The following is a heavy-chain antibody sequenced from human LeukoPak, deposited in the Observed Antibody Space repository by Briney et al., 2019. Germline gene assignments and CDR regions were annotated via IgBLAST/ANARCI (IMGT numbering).Heavy chain of an antibody. CDR2: IRYDGSNK. Sequence: GGSLRLSCAASGFTFSSYGMPWVRQAPGKGLERVAFIRYDGSNKYYADSVKGRFTISRDNSKNTLYLQMNSLRAEDTAVYYCAKVYSGWSGDGAFDIWGQGTMVTVSS. CDR3: AKVYSGWSGDGAFDI. V-gene: IGHV3-30*02. CDR1: GFTFSSYG. J-gene: IGHJ3*02. D-gene: IGHD6-19*01.